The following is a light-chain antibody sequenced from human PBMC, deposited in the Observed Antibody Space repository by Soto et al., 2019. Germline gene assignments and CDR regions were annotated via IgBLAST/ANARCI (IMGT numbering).Light chain of an antibody. CDR3: CSYAGTYTFV. V-gene: IGLV2-11*01. CDR2: DVS. Sequence: QSALTQPRSVSGSPGQSVTISCTGTSSDVGGYNYVSWYQQHPGKAPKLIIYDVSKWPSGVPDRLSGSKSGNTASLTISGLQAEDEADYYCCSYAGTYTFVFGGGTQLTVL. J-gene: IGLJ2*01. CDR1: SSDVGGYNY.